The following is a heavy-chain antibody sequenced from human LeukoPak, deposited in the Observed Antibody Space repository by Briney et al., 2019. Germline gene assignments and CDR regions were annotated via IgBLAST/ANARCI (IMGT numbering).Heavy chain of an antibody. J-gene: IGHJ5*02. Sequence: QAGGSLRLSCAASGFTFSTYWMHWVRQAPGKGLVWVSRINSDGSDTTYADSVKGRFTISRDNAKNTLYLQMNSLRAEDTALYYCAKDIGLLIPWFDPWGQGTLVTVSS. CDR2: INSDGSDT. CDR1: GFTFSTYW. CDR3: AKDIGLLIPWFDP. D-gene: IGHD2-21*01. V-gene: IGHV3-74*01.